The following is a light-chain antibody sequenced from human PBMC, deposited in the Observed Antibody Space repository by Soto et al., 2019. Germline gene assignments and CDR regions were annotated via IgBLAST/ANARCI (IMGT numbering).Light chain of an antibody. V-gene: IGLV2-14*01. CDR2: EVT. Sequence: QSALTQPASVSGSPGQSITISCTGTNNDVGGYDFLSWYQQHPGKAPKLLIYEVTHRPSGVSNRFSGSKSGHTASLTISGLQAEDEADYYCSSFTSRRTILFGGGTKLTV. J-gene: IGLJ2*01. CDR3: SSFTSRRTIL. CDR1: NNDVGGYDF.